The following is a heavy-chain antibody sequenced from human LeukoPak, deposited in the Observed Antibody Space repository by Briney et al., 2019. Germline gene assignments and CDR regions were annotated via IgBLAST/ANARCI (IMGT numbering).Heavy chain of an antibody. CDR1: GFTFSSYS. J-gene: IGHJ4*02. CDR2: ISSSSSYI. V-gene: IGHV3-21*04. CDR3: AKDLGDHYDSSGYPPGSDY. Sequence: PGGSLRLSCAASGFTFSSYSMNWVRQAPGKGLEWVSSISSSSSYIYYADSVKGRFTISRDNAKNSLYLQMNSLRAEDTAVYYCAKDLGDHYDSSGYPPGSDYWGQGTLVTVSS. D-gene: IGHD3-22*01.